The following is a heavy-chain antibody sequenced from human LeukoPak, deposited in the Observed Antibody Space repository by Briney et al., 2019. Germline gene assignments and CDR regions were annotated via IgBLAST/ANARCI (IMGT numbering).Heavy chain of an antibody. CDR3: ARDLRGSTPYYYYYMDV. V-gene: IGHV3-48*01. Sequence: GGSLRLSYAASGFTFSIYGMNWVRLAPGKGLEWVSYITRSSSTIYDADSVKGRFAISRDNAKNSLFLQMNSLRAEDTAVYYCARDLRGSTPYYYYYMDVWGKGTSVTVSS. CDR1: GFTFSIYG. J-gene: IGHJ6*03. D-gene: IGHD1-26*01. CDR2: ITRSSSTI.